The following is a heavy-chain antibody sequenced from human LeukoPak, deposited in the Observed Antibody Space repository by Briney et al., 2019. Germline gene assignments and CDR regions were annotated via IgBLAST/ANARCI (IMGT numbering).Heavy chain of an antibody. CDR2: IIPILGIA. V-gene: IGHV1-69*04. CDR3: ARAPNSGYNWFDP. CDR1: GGTFSSYA. Sequence: SVKVSCKASGGTFSSYAISWVRQAPGQGLEWMGRIIPILGIANYAQKFQGRVTITADKSTSTAYMELSSLRSEDTAVYYCARAPNSGYNWFDPWGQGTLVTVSS. J-gene: IGHJ5*02. D-gene: IGHD5-12*01.